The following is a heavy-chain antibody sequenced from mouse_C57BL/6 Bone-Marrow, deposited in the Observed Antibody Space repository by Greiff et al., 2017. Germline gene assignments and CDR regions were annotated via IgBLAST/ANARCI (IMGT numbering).Heavy chain of an antibody. D-gene: IGHD3-3*01. V-gene: IGHV14-4*01. Sequence: EVQLQQSGAEFVRPGASVKLSCTASGFNFKDDYMHWVKQRPEQGLEWIGWIDPENGDTEYAAKFQGKATITADTSYNTAYLQLSSLTSEDTSVYYCTLGGFAYWGQGTLVTVSA. J-gene: IGHJ3*01. CDR1: GFNFKDDY. CDR3: TLGGFAY. CDR2: IDPENGDT.